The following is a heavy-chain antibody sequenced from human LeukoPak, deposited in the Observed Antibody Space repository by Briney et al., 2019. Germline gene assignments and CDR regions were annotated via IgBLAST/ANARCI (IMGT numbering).Heavy chain of an antibody. CDR2: ISAYNGNT. D-gene: IGHD2-8*01. J-gene: IGHJ4*02. CDR3: ARALYVGNGGHVFDY. CDR1: GYTFTSYG. Sequence: ASVKVSCKASGYTFTSYGISWVRQAPGQGLEWMGWISAYNGNTNYAQKLQGRVTMTTDTSTSTAYMELRSLRSDDTAVGYCARALYVGNGGHVFDYWGQGTLVTVSS. V-gene: IGHV1-18*01.